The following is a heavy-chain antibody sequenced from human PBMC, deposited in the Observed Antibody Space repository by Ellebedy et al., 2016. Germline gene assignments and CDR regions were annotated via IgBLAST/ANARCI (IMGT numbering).Heavy chain of an antibody. V-gene: IGHV4-34*01. CDR2: INHSGST. CDR1: GGSFSGYY. Sequence: SETLSLTXAVYGGSFSGYYWSWIRQPPGKGLEWIGEINHSGSTNYNPSLKSRVTISVDTSKNQFSLKLSSVTAADTAVYYCARALGFDYWGQGTLVTVSS. CDR3: ARALGFDY. J-gene: IGHJ4*02. D-gene: IGHD7-27*01.